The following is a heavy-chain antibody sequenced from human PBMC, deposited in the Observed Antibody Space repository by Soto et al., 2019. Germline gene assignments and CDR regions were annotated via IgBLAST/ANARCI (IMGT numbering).Heavy chain of an antibody. J-gene: IGHJ4*02. CDR2: IYYDGSA. CDR3: ARGCPVTTMGGWSYVDN. D-gene: IGHD4-17*01. Sequence: QVQLQESGPGLVKPSETLSLTCTVSGRSISNYYWSWIRQPPGKRLECLAYIYYDGSANYNPSLSSRLTISVDTSKNHFSLRLTSVPAADTAVYYCARGCPVTTMGGWSYVDNWGQGTLVTVSS. CDR1: GRSISNYY. V-gene: IGHV4-59*01.